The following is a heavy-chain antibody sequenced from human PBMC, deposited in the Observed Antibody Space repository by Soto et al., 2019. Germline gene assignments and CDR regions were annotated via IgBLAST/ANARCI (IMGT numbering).Heavy chain of an antibody. J-gene: IGHJ4*02. D-gene: IGHD1-26*01. CDR2: IYPSGIT. CDR1: GGSISSSNW. V-gene: IGHV4-4*02. CDR3: AREAYKRGATNPFFDY. Sequence: PSETLSLTCAVSGGSISSSNWWTWVRLPPGKGLEWIGEIYPSGITNYSPSLKSRVTMSVDKSKNQFSLKLNSVTAADTAMYYCAREAYKRGATNPFFDYWGQGTLVIVSS.